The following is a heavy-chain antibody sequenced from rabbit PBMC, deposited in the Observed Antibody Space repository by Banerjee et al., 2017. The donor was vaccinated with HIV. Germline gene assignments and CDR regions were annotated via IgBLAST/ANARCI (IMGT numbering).Heavy chain of an antibody. CDR3: ARRGNDDVDYGSSKL. J-gene: IGHJ4*01. Sequence: QSLEESGGDLVKPGASLTLTCTASGFSFSSSYYICWVRQAPGKGLEWIACISAGSSGNTYYANWAKGRFTISKTSSTTVTLQMTSLTAADTATYFCARRGNDDVDYGSSKLWGPGTLVTVS. V-gene: IGHV1S40*01. D-gene: IGHD6-1*01. CDR2: ISAGSSGNT. CDR1: GFSFSSSYY.